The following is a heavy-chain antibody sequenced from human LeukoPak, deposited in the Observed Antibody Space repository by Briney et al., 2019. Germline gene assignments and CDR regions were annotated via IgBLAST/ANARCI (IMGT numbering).Heavy chain of an antibody. CDR3: ARLFPGDYDSLHAFDI. V-gene: IGHV4-38-2*01. D-gene: IGHD3-22*01. CDR1: GFTFSSYA. CDR2: IYHSGST. J-gene: IGHJ3*02. Sequence: GSLRLSCAASGFTFSSYAMSWVRQAPGKGLEWIGSIYHSGSTYYNPSLKSRVTISVDTSKNQFSLKLSSVTAADTAVYYCARLFPGDYDSLHAFDIWGQGTMVTVSS.